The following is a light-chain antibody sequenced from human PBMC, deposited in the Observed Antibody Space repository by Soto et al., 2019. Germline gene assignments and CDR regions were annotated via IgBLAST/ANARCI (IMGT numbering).Light chain of an antibody. CDR3: CSYADNYNWM. V-gene: IGLV2-11*01. CDR2: DVT. Sequence: QSALTQPRSVSGSPGQSVTISCTGTGSDVGDYNSVSWYQQHPGKAPKLLIYDVTERPSGVPDRFSAPKSGNTASLTISGLQAEDEADYYCCSYADNYNWMFGGGTKLTVL. CDR1: GSDVGDYNS. J-gene: IGLJ3*02.